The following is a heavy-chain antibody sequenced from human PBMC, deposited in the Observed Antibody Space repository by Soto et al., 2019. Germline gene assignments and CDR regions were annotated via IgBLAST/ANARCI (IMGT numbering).Heavy chain of an antibody. CDR2: VIPNLGVT. J-gene: IGHJ4*02. D-gene: IGHD2-15*01. CDR1: GDSFNDYY. V-gene: IGHV1-69*04. Sequence: SVKVSCKTSGDSFNDYYIHWVRQAPGQGLEWMGRVIPNLGVTNYAKKFQGRFTIVVDTSTSTAYMELNSLRYEDTAVYYCARDKGYCSDTSCPDFDYWGQGTLVTVSS. CDR3: ARDKGYCSDTSCPDFDY.